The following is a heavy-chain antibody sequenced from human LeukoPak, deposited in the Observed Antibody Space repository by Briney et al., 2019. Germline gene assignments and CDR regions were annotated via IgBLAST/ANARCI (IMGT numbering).Heavy chain of an antibody. D-gene: IGHD1-7*01. CDR3: ARRWNYGRNYYIDV. J-gene: IGHJ6*03. CDR2: INDSGRI. V-gene: IGHV4-34*01. CDR1: GGSFSNYY. Sequence: SETLSLTCAVYGGSFSNYYWSWIRQPAGKGLEWIGEINDSGRINYNPSLMSRVTVSVDTSKNQFSLRLTSVTATDTAVYYCARRWNYGRNYYIDVGGKGATVSVSS.